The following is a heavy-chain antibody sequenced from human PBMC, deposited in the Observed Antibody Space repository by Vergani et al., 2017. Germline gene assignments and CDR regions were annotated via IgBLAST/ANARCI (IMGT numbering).Heavy chain of an antibody. CDR3: ARDRQYCSSTSCPTVLDY. D-gene: IGHD2-2*01. V-gene: IGHV3-7*03. Sequence: EVQLVESGGGLVQPGGSLRLSCAASGFTFSSYWMSWVRQAPGKGLEWVANIKQDGSEKYYGDSVKGRFTISRDNAKNSLYLQMNSLRAEDTAVYYCARDRQYCSSTSCPTVLDYWGQGTLVTVSS. J-gene: IGHJ4*02. CDR1: GFTFSSYW. CDR2: IKQDGSEK.